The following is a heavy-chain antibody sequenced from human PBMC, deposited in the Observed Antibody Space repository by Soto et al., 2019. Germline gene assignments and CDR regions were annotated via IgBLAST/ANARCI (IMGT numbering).Heavy chain of an antibody. D-gene: IGHD1-1*01. V-gene: IGHV3-33*01. CDR3: AGDLHDSSAYYYYYGMDV. Sequence: QVQLVESGGGVVQPGRSLRLSCAASGFTFSSYGMHWVRQAPGKGLEWVAVIWYDGSNKYYADSVKGRFTISRDNSKNTLYLQMNSLRAEDTAVYYCAGDLHDSSAYYYYYGMDVWGQGTTVTVSS. J-gene: IGHJ6*02. CDR1: GFTFSSYG. CDR2: IWYDGSNK.